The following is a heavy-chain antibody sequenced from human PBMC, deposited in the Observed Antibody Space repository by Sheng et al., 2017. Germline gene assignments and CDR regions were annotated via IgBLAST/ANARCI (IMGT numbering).Heavy chain of an antibody. CDR2: IRSKAYGGTT. CDR1: GFTFGDYA. V-gene: IGHV3-49*04. Sequence: EVQLVESGGGLVQPGRSLRLSYTASGFTFGDYAMSWVRQAPGKGLEWVGFIRSKAYGGTTEYAASVKGRFTISRDDSKSIAYLQMNSLKTEDTAVYYCTGSGSFDYWGQGTLVTVSS. D-gene: IGHD3-10*01. CDR3: TGSGSFDY. J-gene: IGHJ4*02.